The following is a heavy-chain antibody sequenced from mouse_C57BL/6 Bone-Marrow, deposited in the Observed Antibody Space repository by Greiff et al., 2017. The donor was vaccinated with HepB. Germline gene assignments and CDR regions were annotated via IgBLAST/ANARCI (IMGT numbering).Heavy chain of an antibody. J-gene: IGHJ2*01. Sequence: QVQLKESGAELVKPGASVKISCKASGYAFSSYWMNWVKQRPGKGLEWIGQIYPGDGATNYNGKFKGKATLTADKSSSTAYSQRSSLTSEDSAVYFCARRGITTLVANYFDYWGQGTTLTVSS. D-gene: IGHD1-1*01. CDR2: IYPGDGAT. CDR3: ARRGITTLVANYFDY. V-gene: IGHV1-80*01. CDR1: GYAFSSYW.